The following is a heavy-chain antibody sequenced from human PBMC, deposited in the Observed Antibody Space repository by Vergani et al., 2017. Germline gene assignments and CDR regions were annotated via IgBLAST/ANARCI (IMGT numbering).Heavy chain of an antibody. V-gene: IGHV4-39*01. CDR2: IYNSGNG. CDR1: GASIISRSYY. Sequence: QMQLQESGPGLVKASETLSLTCTVPGASIISRSYYWGWIRQPPGKGLEWIGSIYNSGNGDSSSSLKSRVTISADTSKNQFSLRLTSVTAADTAVYYCASGKYYSDSTSHFHGRYFDVWGRGTLVTVPS. D-gene: IGHD3-16*01. J-gene: IGHJ2*01. CDR3: ASGKYYSDSTSHFHGRYFDV.